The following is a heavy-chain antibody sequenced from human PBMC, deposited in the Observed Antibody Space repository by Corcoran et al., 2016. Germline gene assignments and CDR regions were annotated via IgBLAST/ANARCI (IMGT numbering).Heavy chain of an antibody. D-gene: IGHD1-26*01. Sequence: QVQLVQSGAEVKKPGSSVKVSCKASGGTFSSYAISWVRQAPGQGLEWMGGIIPIFGTANYAQQFKGRVTITADESTSTAYMELSSLRSEDTAVYYGAGDRGIRYYYGMGVWGQGTTVTGSS. CDR2: IIPIFGTA. V-gene: IGHV1-69*01. J-gene: IGHJ6*02. CDR3: AGDRGIRYYYGMGV. CDR1: GGTFSSYA.